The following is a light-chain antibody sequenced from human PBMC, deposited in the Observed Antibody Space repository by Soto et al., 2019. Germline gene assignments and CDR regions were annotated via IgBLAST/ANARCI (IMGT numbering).Light chain of an antibody. J-gene: IGKJ5*01. CDR1: QSVSSTY. CDR3: QQYGSSREIT. V-gene: IGKV3-20*01. CDR2: GAS. Sequence: EIVLTQSPRTLSLSPGERATLSCRAIQSVSSTYLAWYQQKPGQAPRLLIYGASSRATGIPDRFSGSGSGTDFTLTISRLEPEDFAVYYCQQYGSSREITFGQGTRLEIK.